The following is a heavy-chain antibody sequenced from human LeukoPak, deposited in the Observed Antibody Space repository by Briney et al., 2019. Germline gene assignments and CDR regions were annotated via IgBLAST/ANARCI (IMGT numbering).Heavy chain of an antibody. Sequence: GGSLRLSCAASGFTFSSYEMNWVRQAPGKGLEWVSYIGSSGNTMCYADSVKGRFTISRDNAKNSLYLQMNSLRVEDTAVYYCVGPRPSTIGENNWGQGILVTVSS. CDR1: GFTFSSYE. J-gene: IGHJ4*02. V-gene: IGHV3-48*03. CDR3: VGPRPSTIGENN. D-gene: IGHD5/OR15-5a*01. CDR2: IGSSGNTM.